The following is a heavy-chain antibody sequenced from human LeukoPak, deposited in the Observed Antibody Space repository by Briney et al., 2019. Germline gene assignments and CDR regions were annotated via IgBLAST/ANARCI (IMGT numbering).Heavy chain of an antibody. CDR3: ASLTTVVTVTGSGFDP. V-gene: IGHV4-59*12. CDR1: GGSISSYY. CDR2: IYSTGST. J-gene: IGHJ5*02. Sequence: SETLSLTCTVSGGSISSYYWNWIRQPPGKGLEWIGNIYSTGSTNYNPSLKSRVTISVDTSKNQFSLKLSSVTAADTAVYYCASLTTVVTVTGSGFDPWGQGTLVTVSS. D-gene: IGHD4-23*01.